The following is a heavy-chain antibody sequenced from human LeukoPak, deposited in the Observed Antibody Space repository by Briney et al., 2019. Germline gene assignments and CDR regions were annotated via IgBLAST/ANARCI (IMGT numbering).Heavy chain of an antibody. J-gene: IGHJ3*02. V-gene: IGHV3-7*01. CDR3: ARDLVVPAAMPVYAFDI. D-gene: IGHD2-2*01. CDR1: GFTFSSYW. CDR2: IKQDGSEK. Sequence: PGGSLRLSCAASGFTFSSYWMSWVRQAPGKGLEWVANIKQDGSEKNYVDSVKGRFTISRDNAKNSLYLQMNSLRAEDTAVYYCARDLVVPAAMPVYAFDIWGQGTMVTVSS.